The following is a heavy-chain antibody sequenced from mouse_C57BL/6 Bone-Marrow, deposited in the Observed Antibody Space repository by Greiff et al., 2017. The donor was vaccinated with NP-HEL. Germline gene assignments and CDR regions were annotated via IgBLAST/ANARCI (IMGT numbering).Heavy chain of an antibody. J-gene: IGHJ3*01. Sequence: VQLQQSGPELVKPGASVKISCKASGYTFTDYYMNWVKQSHGKSLEWIGDINPNNGGTSYNQKFKGKATLTVYKSSSTAYMERRSLTSEDSAVYYCANGYDGAWFAYWGQGTLVTVSA. CDR2: INPNNGGT. D-gene: IGHD2-2*01. V-gene: IGHV1-26*01. CDR3: ANGYDGAWFAY. CDR1: GYTFTDYY.